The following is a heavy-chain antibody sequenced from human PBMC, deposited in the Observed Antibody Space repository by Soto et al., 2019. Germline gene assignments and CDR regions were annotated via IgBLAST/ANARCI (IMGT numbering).Heavy chain of an antibody. D-gene: IGHD6-25*01. CDR1: RGSISSNHL. CDR2: IYHTGSA. J-gene: IGHJ4*02. Sequence: SKTLSLTCAVSRGSISSNHLWSSVCQSTGKGLEWIGEIYHTGSATYNPTLKSRVTISVDKSNNQFSLSLRSVTAADTAVFFCARGMPAANEGSYQFDSWGQGALVTVS. CDR3: ARGMPAANEGSYQFDS. V-gene: IGHV4-4*02.